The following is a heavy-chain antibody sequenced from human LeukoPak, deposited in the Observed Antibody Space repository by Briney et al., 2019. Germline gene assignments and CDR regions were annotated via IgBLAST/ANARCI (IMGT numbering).Heavy chain of an antibody. V-gene: IGHV3-66*01. CDR3: SRGLLHDYVGYSRAFDI. Sequence: GGSLTLSCAASGFIVTSNYMSWVRQPAGEGREWVSATYTGGSTYYADCAKGRFTISRANSKTLLYGQMNGLRAEAPAVVYLSRGLLHDYVGYSRAFDIWGQGTMVTVSS. J-gene: IGHJ3*02. D-gene: IGHD4-17*01. CDR1: GFIVTSNY. CDR2: TYTGGST.